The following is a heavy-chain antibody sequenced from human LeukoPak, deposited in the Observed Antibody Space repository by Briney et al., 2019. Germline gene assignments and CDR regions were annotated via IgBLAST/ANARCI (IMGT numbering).Heavy chain of an antibody. CDR1: GFTFSSYA. V-gene: IGHV3-23*01. CDR2: ISGSGGST. D-gene: IGHD6-6*01. J-gene: IGHJ4*02. Sequence: SGGSLRLSCAASGFTFSSYAMSWVRQAPGKGLEWVSAISGSGGSTYYADSVKGRFTISRDNSKNTLYLQMNSLRAEDTAVYYCAKLLYSSSSFQSRDYWGQGTLVTVSS. CDR3: AKLLYSSSSFQSRDY.